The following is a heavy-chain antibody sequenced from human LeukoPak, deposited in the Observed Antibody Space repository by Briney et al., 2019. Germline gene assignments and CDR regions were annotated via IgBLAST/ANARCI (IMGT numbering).Heavy chain of an antibody. CDR3: ARGLGIQLWSGLD. CDR1: GGSISSYY. D-gene: IGHD5-18*01. Sequence: KPSETLSLTCTVSGGSISSYYWSWIRQPPGKGLEWIGYIYYSGSTNYNPSLKSRVTISVDTSKNQFSLKLSSVTAADTAVYYCARGLGIQLWSGLDWGQGTLVTVSS. J-gene: IGHJ4*02. CDR2: IYYSGST. V-gene: IGHV4-59*08.